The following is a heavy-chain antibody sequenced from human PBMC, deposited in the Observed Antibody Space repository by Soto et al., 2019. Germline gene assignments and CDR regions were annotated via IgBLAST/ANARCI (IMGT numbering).Heavy chain of an antibody. D-gene: IGHD2-21*01. J-gene: IGHJ2*01. CDR3: ARGIVNSGYWYFDL. CDR1: GGSISSYY. Sequence: SETLSLTCTVSGGSISSYYWSWIRQPPGKGLEWIGYIYYSGSTNYNPSLKSRVTISVDTSKNQFSLKLSSVTAADTAVYYCARGIVNSGYWYFDLWGRGTLVTVSS. V-gene: IGHV4-59*01. CDR2: IYYSGST.